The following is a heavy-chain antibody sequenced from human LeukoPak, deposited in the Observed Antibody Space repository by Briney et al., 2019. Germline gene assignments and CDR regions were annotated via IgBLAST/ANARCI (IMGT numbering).Heavy chain of an antibody. V-gene: IGHV5-51*01. CDR2: IHLGDSDT. CDR1: GYTITNSW. D-gene: IGHD6-13*01. Sequence: GESLKISCKGSGYTITNSWIGWVRQMPGKGLEWMGSIHLGDSDTKYSPSYQGQVTMSVDTSITTAYLRWSSLKASDSAMYFCARLGQYTSSWYKYDYFDYWGQGTQVTVSS. J-gene: IGHJ4*02. CDR3: ARLGQYTSSWYKYDYFDY.